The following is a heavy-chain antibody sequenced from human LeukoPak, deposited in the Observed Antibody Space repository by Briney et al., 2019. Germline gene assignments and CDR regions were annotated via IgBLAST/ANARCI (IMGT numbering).Heavy chain of an antibody. Sequence: SETLSLTCNASGASISNSTYYWGWIRQPPGKGLEWIGESYHSGSTNYNPSLKSRVTISVDKSKNQFSLKLSSVTAADTAVYYCARKVMSSGWKTDYYYYMDVSGKGTTVTVSS. CDR2: SYHSGST. D-gene: IGHD6-19*01. V-gene: IGHV4-39*07. CDR1: GASISNSTYY. J-gene: IGHJ6*03. CDR3: ARKVMSSGWKTDYYYYMDV.